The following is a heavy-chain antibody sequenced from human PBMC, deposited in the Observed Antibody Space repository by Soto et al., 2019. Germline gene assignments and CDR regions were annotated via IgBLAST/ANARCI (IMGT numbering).Heavy chain of an antibody. CDR1: GGSISSSSYY. J-gene: IGHJ4*02. CDR3: ARERHIAAAGSSY. D-gene: IGHD6-13*01. CDR2: IYYSGRT. V-gene: IGHV4-39*02. Sequence: QLQLQESGPGLVKPSETLSLTCPVSGGSISSSSYYWGWIRQPPGKGLEWIGSIYYSGRTYHNPSLKSRVTITVDRSKNQFSLKLSSVTAADTAVYYCARERHIAAAGSSYWGQGTLVTVSS.